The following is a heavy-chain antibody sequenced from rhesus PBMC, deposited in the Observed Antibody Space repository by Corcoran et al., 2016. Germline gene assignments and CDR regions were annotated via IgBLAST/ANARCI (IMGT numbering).Heavy chain of an antibody. D-gene: IGHD6-37*01. J-gene: IGHJ5-1*01. CDR1: GYSISSGYH. CDR2: HSRCGIN. CDR3: AREDSSCWSQNRFEV. Sequence: QVQLQESGPGLVKPSETLSLSCAVSGYSISSGYHWRLVRQPTGTGMGRSGQHSRCGINNLNPSLKSQVPISTDTSKNHFSLKLSFVTAADTAVYYCAREDSSCWSQNRFEVWGPGVLATVSS. V-gene: IGHV4-127*01.